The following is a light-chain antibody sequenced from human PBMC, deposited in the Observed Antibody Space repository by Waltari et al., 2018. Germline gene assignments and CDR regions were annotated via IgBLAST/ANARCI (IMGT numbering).Light chain of an antibody. Sequence: QSVLTQPPSASGTPGQRVTIPCSGSSSNIGSNYVYWYQQLPGTAPKLLIYKNNQRPSGVPDRFSGSKSGTSASLAISGLRSEDEAEYSCAAWDDSLSGVVFGGGTKLTVL. V-gene: IGLV1-47*01. J-gene: IGLJ2*01. CDR2: KNN. CDR1: SSNIGSNY. CDR3: AAWDDSLSGVV.